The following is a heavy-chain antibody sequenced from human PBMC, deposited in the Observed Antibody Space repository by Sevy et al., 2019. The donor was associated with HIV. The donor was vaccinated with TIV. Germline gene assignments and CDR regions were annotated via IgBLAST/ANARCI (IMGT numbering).Heavy chain of an antibody. V-gene: IGHV3-43*01. CDR2: ISWDGGST. CDR1: GFTFDDYT. D-gene: IGHD5-18*01. J-gene: IGHJ4*02. Sequence: GGSLRLSCAASGFTFDDYTMHWVRQAPGKGLEWVSLISWDGGSTYYADSVKGRFTISRDNSKKSLYLQMNSLRTEDTALYYCAKDKERGYSYGGGFDYWGQGTLVTVSS. CDR3: AKDKERGYSYGGGFDY.